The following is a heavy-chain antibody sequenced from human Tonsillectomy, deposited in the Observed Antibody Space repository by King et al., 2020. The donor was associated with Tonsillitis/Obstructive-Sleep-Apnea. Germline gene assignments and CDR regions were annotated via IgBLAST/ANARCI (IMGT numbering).Heavy chain of an antibody. CDR2: IYYSGST. CDR3: ARSVMPTVTDPDFDY. V-gene: IGHV4-39*01. D-gene: IGHD4-17*01. J-gene: IGHJ4*02. CDR1: GGSISSSSYY. Sequence: QLQESGPGLVKPSETLSLTCTVSGGSISSSSYYWGWIRQPPGKGLEWIGSIYYSGSTYYNPSLQSRVTISVDTSKNQFSLKLSSVTAADTAVYYCARSVMPTVTDPDFDYWGQGTLVTVSS.